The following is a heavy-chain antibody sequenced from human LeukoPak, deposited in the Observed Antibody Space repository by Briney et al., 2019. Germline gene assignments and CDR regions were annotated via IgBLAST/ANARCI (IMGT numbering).Heavy chain of an antibody. D-gene: IGHD2-2*02. CDR2: IYHSGST. CDR1: GGSIGSGGYS. Sequence: SETLSLTCAVSGGSIGSGGYSWSWIRQPPGKGLEWIGYIYHSGSTYYNPSHKSRVTISVDRSKNQFSLKVSSVTAADTTVYYCARGRYNNLDYWGQGTLVTVSS. V-gene: IGHV4-30-2*01. J-gene: IGHJ4*02. CDR3: ARGRYNNLDY.